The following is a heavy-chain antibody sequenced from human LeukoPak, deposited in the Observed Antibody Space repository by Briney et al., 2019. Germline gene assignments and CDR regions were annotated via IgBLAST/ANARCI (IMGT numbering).Heavy chain of an antibody. CDR3: ARLPLPKQQLVLHYYYAMDV. CDR2: IDPSDSYT. CDR1: GYSFSTYW. D-gene: IGHD6-13*01. V-gene: IGHV5-10-1*01. Sequence: PGESLKISCKGSGYSFSTYWINWVRQAPGKGLEWMGRIDPSDSYTKYSPSFQGHVTISADKSISTAYLQWSSLKASDTAMYYCARLPLPKQQLVLHYYYAMDVWGQGTTVTVSS. J-gene: IGHJ6*02.